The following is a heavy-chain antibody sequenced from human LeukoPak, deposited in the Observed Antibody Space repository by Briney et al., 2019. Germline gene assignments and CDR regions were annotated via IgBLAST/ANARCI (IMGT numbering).Heavy chain of an antibody. CDR1: GFPFSSYW. D-gene: IGHD5-24*01. V-gene: IGHV3-7*04. CDR2: IKQDGSKK. CDR3: TRVGYIDEGIDY. J-gene: IGHJ4*02. Sequence: GGSLRLSCVASGFPFSSYWMTWVRQAPGKGLEWVANIKQDGSKKSYVDSVKGRFTISRDNAKNSLHLQMNSLRAEDTAIYYCTRVGYIDEGIDYWGQGTLVTVSS.